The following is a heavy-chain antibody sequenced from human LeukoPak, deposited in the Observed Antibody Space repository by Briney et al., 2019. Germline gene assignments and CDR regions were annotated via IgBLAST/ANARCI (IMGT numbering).Heavy chain of an antibody. V-gene: IGHV4-30-2*01. CDR3: ARDLRRAARRAFDI. J-gene: IGHJ3*02. Sequence: SETLSLTCTASGGSISSGGYYWSWIRQPPGKGLEWIGYIYHSGSTYYNPSLKSRVTISVDRSKNQFSLKLSSVTAADTAVYYCARDLRRAARRAFDIWGQGTMVTVSS. CDR1: GGSISSGGYY. CDR2: IYHSGST. D-gene: IGHD6-6*01.